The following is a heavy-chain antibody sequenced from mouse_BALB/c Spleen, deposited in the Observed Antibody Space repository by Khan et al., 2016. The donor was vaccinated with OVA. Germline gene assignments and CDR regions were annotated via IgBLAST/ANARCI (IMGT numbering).Heavy chain of an antibody. V-gene: IGHV9-3-1*01. CDR2: INTYTGEP. J-gene: IGHJ4*01. CDR1: GYTFTKFG. Sequence: QIQLVQSGPELKKPGETVKISCKASGYTFTKFGMNWVKQAPGKGLEWMGWINTYTGEPTYADDFKGRFAFSMETSASTAYLQINNLKAEDTATYICARPPCYSGPMAYWGQGTSVTVSS. CDR3: ARPPCYSGPMAY.